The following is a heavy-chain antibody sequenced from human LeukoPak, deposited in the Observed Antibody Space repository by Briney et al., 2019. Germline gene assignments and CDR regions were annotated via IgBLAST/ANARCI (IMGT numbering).Heavy chain of an antibody. CDR1: GGSISSGSYY. CDR3: ASGYSGYDSPWY. D-gene: IGHD5-12*01. J-gene: IGHJ4*02. CDR2: IYTSGST. Sequence: PSETLSLTCTVSGGSISSGSYYWSWIRQPAGKGLEWIGRIYTSGSTNYNPSLKSRVTISVDTSKNQFSLKLSSVTAADTAVYYCASGYSGYDSPWYWGQGTLVTVSS. V-gene: IGHV4-61*02.